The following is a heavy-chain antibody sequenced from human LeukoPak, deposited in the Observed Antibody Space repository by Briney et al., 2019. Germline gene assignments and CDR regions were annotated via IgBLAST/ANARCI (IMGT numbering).Heavy chain of an antibody. CDR1: GYTFTGYY. J-gene: IGHJ3*02. D-gene: IGHD3-22*01. Sequence: ASVKVSCKASGYTFTGYYIHWVRQAPGQGLEWMGYINPDSGGTNYAQKFQGRVTMTRDTSISTAYMELSGLTSEDTAVYYCARSKWLFMFDIWGQGTMVTVSS. CDR2: INPDSGGT. CDR3: ARSKWLFMFDI. V-gene: IGHV1-2*02.